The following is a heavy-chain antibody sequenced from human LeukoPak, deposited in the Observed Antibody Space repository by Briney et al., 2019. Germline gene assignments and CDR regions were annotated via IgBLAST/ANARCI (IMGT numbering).Heavy chain of an antibody. V-gene: IGHV3-23*01. CDR3: ARTPSLAYYDFWRGGFDY. D-gene: IGHD3-3*01. Sequence: SRGSTYYADSVKGRFTISRDNSKSTLYLQMNSLRAEDTAVYYCARTPSLAYYDFWRGGFDYWGQGTLVTVSS. J-gene: IGHJ4*02. CDR2: SRGST.